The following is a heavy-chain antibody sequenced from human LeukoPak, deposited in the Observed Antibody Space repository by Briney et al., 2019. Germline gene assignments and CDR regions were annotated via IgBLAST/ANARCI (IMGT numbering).Heavy chain of an antibody. D-gene: IGHD6-13*01. Sequence: PGRSLRLSCAASGFTFSGYAIHWVRQAPGKGLEWVAVIWYDGSKQYYADSVKGRFTISGDSCKNTLFLQMNSLRAEDTAVYYCARSYSSSWATVHYWGQGTLVTVAS. J-gene: IGHJ4*02. CDR1: GFTFSGYA. CDR3: ARSYSSSWATVHY. V-gene: IGHV3-33*01. CDR2: IWYDGSKQ.